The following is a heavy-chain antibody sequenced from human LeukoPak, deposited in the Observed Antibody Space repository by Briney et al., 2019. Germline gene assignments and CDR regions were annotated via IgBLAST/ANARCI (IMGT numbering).Heavy chain of an antibody. CDR3: ARSGGSGTYYDGSFDY. J-gene: IGHJ4*02. CDR2: IYYSGST. CDR1: GGSINSYY. V-gene: IGHV4-59*12. D-gene: IGHD1-26*01. Sequence: PSETLSLTCTVSGGSINSYYWSWIRQPPGRGLEWIGYIYYSGSTNYNPSLKSRVTISVDTSKNQFSLKLYSVTAADTAVYYCARSGGSGTYYDGSFDYWGQGTLVTVSS.